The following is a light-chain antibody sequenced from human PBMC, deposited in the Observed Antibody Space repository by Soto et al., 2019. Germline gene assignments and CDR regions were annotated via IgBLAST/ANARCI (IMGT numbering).Light chain of an antibody. CDR2: EVS. J-gene: IGLJ2*01. V-gene: IGLV2-8*01. Sequence: QSALTQPPSAPGFPGQSVTISATGTGGAVGGYNNASWYQQHPGKAPKLMIYEVSKRPSGVPDRFSGSKSGNTASLTVSGLQAEDEADYYCSSYAGSNNLVFGGGTKVTVL. CDR1: GGAVGGYNN. CDR3: SSYAGSNNLV.